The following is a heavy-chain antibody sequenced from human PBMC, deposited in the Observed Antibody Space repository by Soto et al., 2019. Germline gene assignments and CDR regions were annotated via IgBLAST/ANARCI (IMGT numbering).Heavy chain of an antibody. Sequence: PSETLSLTCTVSGGSISSGGYYWSWIRQHPGKGLEWIGYIYNSGNTKYNPSLKSRVTISVDTSRNQFSLKLSSVTAADTGVYYCARQFTDAFSFFGYWGQGTRVTVSS. CDR1: GGSISSGGYY. CDR3: ARQFTDAFSFFGY. V-gene: IGHV4-61*08. D-gene: IGHD2-2*01. J-gene: IGHJ4*02. CDR2: IYNSGNT.